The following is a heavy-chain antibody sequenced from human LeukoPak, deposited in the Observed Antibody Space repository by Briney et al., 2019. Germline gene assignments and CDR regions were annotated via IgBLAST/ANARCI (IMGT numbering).Heavy chain of an antibody. J-gene: IGHJ4*02. D-gene: IGHD4-17*01. CDR3: AKDRSGDYGAGDYDY. V-gene: IGHV3-23*01. Sequence: GGSLRLSCAASGFTFSNYAMTWVRQAPGKGLEWVSHISGSGGSTYYADSVKRRFTISRDNSKNTLYLQMNSLRAEDTAVYYCAKDRSGDYGAGDYDYWGQGTLVTVSS. CDR1: GFTFSNYA. CDR2: ISGSGGST.